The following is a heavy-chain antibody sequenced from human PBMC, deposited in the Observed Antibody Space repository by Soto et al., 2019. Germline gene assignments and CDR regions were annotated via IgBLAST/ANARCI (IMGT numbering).Heavy chain of an antibody. V-gene: IGHV3-33*01. CDR3: ARAEEGVDYCDPGHAFDI. D-gene: IGHD4-17*01. Sequence: QVQLVESGGGVVQPGRSLRLSCAASGFTFSSYGMHWFRQAPGKGLEWVAVIWYDGSNKYYADSVKGRFTISRDNSKNTLYLQMNSLRAEDTAVYYCARAEEGVDYCDPGHAFDIWGQGTMVTVSS. CDR2: IWYDGSNK. J-gene: IGHJ3*02. CDR1: GFTFSSYG.